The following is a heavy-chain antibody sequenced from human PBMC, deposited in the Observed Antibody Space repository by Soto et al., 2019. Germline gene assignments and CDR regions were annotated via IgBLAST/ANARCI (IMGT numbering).Heavy chain of an antibody. Sequence: SETLSLTCTVSGGSISSGDCYWSWIRQPPGKGLEWIGYIYYSGSTYYNPSLKSRVTISVDTSKNQFSLKLSSVTAADTAVYYCARAGDYSNAFDIWGQGTMVTVSS. CDR3: ARAGDYSNAFDI. J-gene: IGHJ3*02. CDR2: IYYSGST. V-gene: IGHV4-30-4*01. D-gene: IGHD4-4*01. CDR1: GGSISSGDCY.